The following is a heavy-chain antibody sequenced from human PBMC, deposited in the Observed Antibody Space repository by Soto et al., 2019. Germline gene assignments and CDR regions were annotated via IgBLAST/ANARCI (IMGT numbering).Heavy chain of an antibody. CDR1: GFTFSDYY. CDR3: ARDLSLGIAVAGLNY. D-gene: IGHD6-19*01. CDR2: ISSSGSTI. Sequence: GSLRLSCAASGFTFSDYYMSWIRQAPGKGLEWVSYISSSGSTIYYAGSVKGRFTISRDNAKNSLYLQMNSLRAEDTAVYYCARDLSLGIAVAGLNYWGQGTLVTVSS. V-gene: IGHV3-11*01. J-gene: IGHJ4*02.